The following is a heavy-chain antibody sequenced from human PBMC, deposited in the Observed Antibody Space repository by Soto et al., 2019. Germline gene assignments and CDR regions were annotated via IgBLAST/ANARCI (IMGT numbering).Heavy chain of an antibody. Sequence: PSETLSLTCAVSGGSISSSNWWSWVRQPPGKGLERIGEIYHSGSTNYNPSLKSRVTISVDKSKNQFSLKLSSVTAADTAVYYCARAGSSWDYYYYGMDVWGQGTTVTVSS. V-gene: IGHV4-4*02. CDR2: IYHSGST. CDR1: GGSISSSNW. D-gene: IGHD6-13*01. CDR3: ARAGSSWDYYYYGMDV. J-gene: IGHJ6*02.